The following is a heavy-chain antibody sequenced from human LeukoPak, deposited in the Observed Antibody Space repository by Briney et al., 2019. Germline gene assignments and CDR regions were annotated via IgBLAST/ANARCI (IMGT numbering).Heavy chain of an antibody. V-gene: IGHV1-2*02. CDR2: INPNSGAT. CDR3: ARGRFGEWDNWFDP. CDR1: GYTFTGYY. D-gene: IGHD3-10*01. Sequence: ASVKVSCKASGYTFTGYYIHWVRQAPGQGLDWMAWINPNSGATNYAQKFQGRVTMTRDTSISTAYMELSMLTSDDTAVYFCARGRFGEWDNWFDPWGQGNLVTVSS. J-gene: IGHJ5*02.